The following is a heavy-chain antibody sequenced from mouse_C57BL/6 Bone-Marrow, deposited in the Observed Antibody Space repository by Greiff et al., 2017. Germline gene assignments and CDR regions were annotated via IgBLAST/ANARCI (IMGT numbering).Heavy chain of an antibody. CDR3: AREEITTVVATPMDY. Sequence: QVQLQQSGAELVKPGASVKISCKASGYAFSSYWMNWVKQRPGKGLEWIGQIYPGDGDTNYNGKFKGKATLTADKSSSTAYMQLSSLTSEDSAVYFCAREEITTVVATPMDYWGQGTSVTVSS. CDR1: GYAFSSYW. D-gene: IGHD1-1*01. V-gene: IGHV1-80*01. J-gene: IGHJ4*01. CDR2: IYPGDGDT.